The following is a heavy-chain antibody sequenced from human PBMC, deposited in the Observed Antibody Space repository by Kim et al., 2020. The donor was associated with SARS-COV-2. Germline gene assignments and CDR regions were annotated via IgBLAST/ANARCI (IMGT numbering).Heavy chain of an antibody. CDR3: ARRSRGDGSPGY. J-gene: IGHJ4*02. Sequence: YFHPPLKSGVTISVDTSKKQFSLKLTSVTAADTAVYYCARRSRGDGSPGYWGQGTLVTVSS. D-gene: IGHD3-16*01. V-gene: IGHV4-39*01.